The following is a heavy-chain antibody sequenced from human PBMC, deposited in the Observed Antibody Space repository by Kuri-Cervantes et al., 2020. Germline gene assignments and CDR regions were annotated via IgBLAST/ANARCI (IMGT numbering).Heavy chain of an antibody. Sequence: GESLKISCAASGLTFSSYGMHWVRQAPGKGLEWVAVISFGGSHRYSADSVKGRFTISRDSSKNTLYLQMNSLRAEDTAVYYCARDGGSSWYRAFDYWGQGTLVTVSS. V-gene: IGHV3-30*03. CDR3: ARDGGSSWYRAFDY. CDR2: ISFGGSHR. D-gene: IGHD6-13*01. CDR1: GLTFSSYG. J-gene: IGHJ4*02.